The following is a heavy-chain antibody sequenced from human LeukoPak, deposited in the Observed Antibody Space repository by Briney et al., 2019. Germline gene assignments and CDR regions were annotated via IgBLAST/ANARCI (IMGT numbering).Heavy chain of an antibody. CDR3: ATYAGTSSNDFQY. D-gene: IGHD1-26*01. Sequence: GESLKISSEGSGNRFRSSWIGWVRQMPRKGLEWMGIINPGDSDTRYSPSFQGQVTISADKSISTAYLQWSSLKASDTALFYCATYAGTSSNDFQYWGQGTLVTVSS. CDR1: GNRFRSSW. J-gene: IGHJ1*01. V-gene: IGHV5-51*01. CDR2: INPGDSDT.